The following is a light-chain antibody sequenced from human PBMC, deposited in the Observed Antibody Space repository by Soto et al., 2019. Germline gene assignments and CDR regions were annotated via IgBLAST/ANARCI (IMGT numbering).Light chain of an antibody. V-gene: IGKV3-20*01. J-gene: IGKJ2*01. CDR1: QSVSSSY. CDR3: QQYADSLYT. CDR2: VVC. Sequence: EIVLTQSPGTLSSSPGQRVTLSCRASQSVSSSYLAWYQQKAGHAPSLLIYVVCIRDTGIPDRFSGSGSGTDFTLTISSLEPEDFAVYYCQQYADSLYTFGQGTNLEIK.